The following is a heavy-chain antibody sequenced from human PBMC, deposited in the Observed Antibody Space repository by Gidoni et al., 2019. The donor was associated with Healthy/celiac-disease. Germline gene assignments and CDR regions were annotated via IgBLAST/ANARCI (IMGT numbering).Heavy chain of an antibody. CDR3: ARDRITMVRGDWFDP. D-gene: IGHD3-10*01. CDR2: INPNSGGT. J-gene: IGHJ5*02. Sequence: QVQLVQSGAEVKKPGASVKVSCTAYGYTFTGYYMHWVRHAPGQGLECMGWINPNSGGTTYAQKFQGRVTMTRDTSISTAYMELSRLSSDDTAVYYCARDRITMVRGDWFDPWGQGTLVTVSS. CDR1: GYTFTGYY. V-gene: IGHV1-2*02.